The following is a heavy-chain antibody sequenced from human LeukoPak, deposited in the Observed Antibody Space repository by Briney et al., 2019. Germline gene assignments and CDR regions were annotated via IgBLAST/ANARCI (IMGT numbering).Heavy chain of an antibody. D-gene: IGHD2-2*01. CDR2: IFPGDSDT. V-gene: IGHV5-51*01. J-gene: IGHJ4*02. Sequence: GESLKISCQASGYIFTNYWIGWVRQMPGKGLEYMGIIFPGDSDTRYSPSFQGQVTISADRSISTAYLQWSSLKASDTAMYYCATPYPREYCSTSSCYFNYWGQGTLVTVSS. CDR1: GYIFTNYW. CDR3: ATPYPREYCSTSSCYFNY.